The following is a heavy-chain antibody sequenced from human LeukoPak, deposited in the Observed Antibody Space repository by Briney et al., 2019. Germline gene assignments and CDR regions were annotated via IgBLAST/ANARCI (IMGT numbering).Heavy chain of an antibody. V-gene: IGHV3-33*01. CDR2: IWYDGSYK. J-gene: IGHJ4*02. CDR3: ARDLPSSGYYQPFDY. D-gene: IGHD3-22*01. CDR1: GFIFDTYG. Sequence: PGGSLRLSCAASGFIFDTYGMHWVRQAPGKGLEWVAVIWYDGSYKYYADSVKGRFTISRDNSKNSLYLQMNSLRAEDTALYYCARDLPSSGYYQPFDYWGQGTLVTVSS.